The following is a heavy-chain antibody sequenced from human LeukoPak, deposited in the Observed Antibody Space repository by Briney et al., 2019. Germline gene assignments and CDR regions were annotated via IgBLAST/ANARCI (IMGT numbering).Heavy chain of an antibody. CDR3: ARVGGIYDFWSGYWFYWFDP. CDR1: GGSISSSSYY. CDR2: IYYSGST. V-gene: IGHV4-39*07. Sequence: SETLSLTCTVSGGSISSSSYYWGWIRQPPGKGLEWIGSIYYSGSTYYNPSLKSRVTISVDTSKNQFSLKLSSVTAADTAVYYCARVGGIYDFWSGYWFYWFDPWGQGTLVTVSS. D-gene: IGHD3-3*01. J-gene: IGHJ5*02.